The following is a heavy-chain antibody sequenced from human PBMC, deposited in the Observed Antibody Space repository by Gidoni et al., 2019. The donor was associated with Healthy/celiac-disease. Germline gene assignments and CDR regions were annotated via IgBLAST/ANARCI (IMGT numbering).Heavy chain of an antibody. CDR3: ASGRGYSGYRPVDY. D-gene: IGHD5-12*01. CDR2: IIPILGIA. V-gene: IGHV1-69*02. CDR1: GAIFSSYT. Sequence: EVKKPGSSVTVSCKASGAIFSSYTSSWVRQAPGQGLEWMGGIIPILGIANYAQKFQGRVTITADKSTSTAYMELSSLRSEDTAVYYCASGRGYSGYRPVDYWGQGTLVTVSS. J-gene: IGHJ4*02.